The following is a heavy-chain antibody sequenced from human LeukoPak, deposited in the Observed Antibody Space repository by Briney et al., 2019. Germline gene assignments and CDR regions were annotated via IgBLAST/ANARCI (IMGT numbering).Heavy chain of an antibody. V-gene: IGHV1-46*01. CDR1: GYTFTSYG. CDR3: ARAAYYYDSSGYLMY. J-gene: IGHJ4*02. D-gene: IGHD3-22*01. Sequence: ASVKVSCKASGYTFTSYGISWVRQAPGQGLEWMGIINPSGGSTSYAQKFQGRVTMTRDTSTSTVYMELSSLRSEDTAVYYCARAAYYYDSSGYLMYWGQGTLVTVSS. CDR2: INPSGGST.